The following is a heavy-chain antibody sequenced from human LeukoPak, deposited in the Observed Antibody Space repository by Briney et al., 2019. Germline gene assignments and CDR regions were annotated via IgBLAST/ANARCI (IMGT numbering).Heavy chain of an antibody. CDR1: GFTFSSYS. CDR3: ARWGSSGPPDY. CDR2: ISSSSSYI. J-gene: IGHJ4*02. D-gene: IGHD6-19*01. Sequence: PGGSLRLSXAASGFTFSSYSMNWVGQAPGKGLEWVSSISSSSSYIYYADSVKGRFTISRDNAKNSLYLQMNSLRAEDTAVYYCARWGSSGPPDYWGQGTLVTVSS. V-gene: IGHV3-21*01.